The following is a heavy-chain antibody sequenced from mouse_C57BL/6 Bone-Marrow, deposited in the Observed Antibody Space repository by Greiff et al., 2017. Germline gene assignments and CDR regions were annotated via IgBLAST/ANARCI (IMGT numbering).Heavy chain of an antibody. CDR2: IWSGGST. CDR1: GFSLTSSG. CDR3: ARKGWLLRENTMDY. V-gene: IGHV2-2*01. D-gene: IGHD2-3*01. J-gene: IGHJ4*01. Sequence: VQGVESGPGLVQPSQSLSITCTVSGFSLTSSGVHWVRQSPGKGLAWLGVIWSGGSTDYNAAFISRLSISKDNSKSQVFFKMNSLQADDTAIYYCARKGWLLRENTMDYWGQGTSVTVSS.